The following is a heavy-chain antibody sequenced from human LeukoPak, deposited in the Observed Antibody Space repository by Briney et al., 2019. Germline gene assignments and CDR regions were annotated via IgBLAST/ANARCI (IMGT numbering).Heavy chain of an antibody. Sequence: GGSLRLSCAASGFTVSDAWMNWVRQVPGKGLEWIGLFKSKTNGGTTDYAAPVKGRFTISRDDSRNTLYLQMNSLKTEDTAVYYCTTGGLWGQGTLVTVSS. CDR3: TTGGL. CDR1: GFTVSDAW. V-gene: IGHV3-15*01. CDR2: FKSKTNGGTT. J-gene: IGHJ4*02.